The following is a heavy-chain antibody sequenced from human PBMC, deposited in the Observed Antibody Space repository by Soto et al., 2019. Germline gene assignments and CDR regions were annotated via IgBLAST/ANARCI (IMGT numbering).Heavy chain of an antibody. CDR2: IYPDDSDV. Sequence: PGXSLKIAFIGSGYSFTDYWIGWLRQSPGKGLEWMGIIYPDDSDVRYSPSFQGQVTMSVDKSSNTAYLQWTSLKASDTAMYYCARQSSDTYSDYFDPWGQGTLVTVSS. CDR3: ARQSSDTYSDYFDP. J-gene: IGHJ5*02. V-gene: IGHV5-51*01. CDR1: GYSFTDYW. D-gene: IGHD2-15*01.